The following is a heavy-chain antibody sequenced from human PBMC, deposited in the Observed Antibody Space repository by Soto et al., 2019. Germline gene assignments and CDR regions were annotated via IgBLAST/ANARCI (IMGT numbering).Heavy chain of an antibody. V-gene: IGHV1-8*01. CDR3: ARVPRPAAVAPTHRENNWFDP. Sequence: ASVKVSCKASGYTFTSYDINWVRQATGQGLEWMGWMNPNSGNTGYAQKFQGRVTMTRDTSTSTVYMELSSLRSEDTAVYYCARVPRPAAVAPTHRENNWFDPWGQGTLVTVSS. CDR1: GYTFTSYD. D-gene: IGHD6-19*01. J-gene: IGHJ5*02. CDR2: MNPNSGNT.